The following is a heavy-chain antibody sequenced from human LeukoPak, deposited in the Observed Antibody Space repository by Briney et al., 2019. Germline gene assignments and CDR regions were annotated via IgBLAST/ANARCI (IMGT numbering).Heavy chain of an antibody. D-gene: IGHD2-15*01. CDR1: GGTFSSYA. V-gene: IGHV3-23*01. J-gene: IGHJ4*02. Sequence: SCKASGGTFSSYAMSWVRQAPGKGLEWVSAISGSGGSTYYADSVKGRFTISRDNSKNALYLQMNSLRAEDTAVYYCAASSPVRYCSGGSCYREYSVSFDYWGQGTLVTVSS. CDR3: AASSPVRYCSGGSCYREYSVSFDY. CDR2: ISGSGGST.